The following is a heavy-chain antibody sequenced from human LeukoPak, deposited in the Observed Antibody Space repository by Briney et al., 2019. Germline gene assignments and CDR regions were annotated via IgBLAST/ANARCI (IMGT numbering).Heavy chain of an antibody. CDR3: ASHLGYCSGGSCYPVDY. V-gene: IGHV3-11*04. CDR2: ISSSGSTI. Sequence: GGSLRLSCAASGFTFSNSWMSWVRQAPGKGLEWVSYISSSGSTIYYADSVKGRFTISRDNAKNSLYLQMNSLRAEDTAVYYCASHLGYCSGGSCYPVDYWGQGTLVTVSS. D-gene: IGHD2-15*01. J-gene: IGHJ4*02. CDR1: GFTFSNSW.